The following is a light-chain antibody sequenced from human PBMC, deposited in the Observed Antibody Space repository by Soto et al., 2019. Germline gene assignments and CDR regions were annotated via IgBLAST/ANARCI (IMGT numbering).Light chain of an antibody. CDR2: EVT. V-gene: IGLV2-14*01. CDR1: SSDVGGYNY. J-gene: IGLJ3*02. CDR3: SSYTSSITWV. Sequence: QSALTQPASVSGSPGQSITISCTGTSSDVGGYNYVSWFQQHPGKGPKLIIYEVTNRPSGVSNRFSGSKSGNTASLTISGLQAEDEADYYCSSYTSSITWVFGGGTKLTVL.